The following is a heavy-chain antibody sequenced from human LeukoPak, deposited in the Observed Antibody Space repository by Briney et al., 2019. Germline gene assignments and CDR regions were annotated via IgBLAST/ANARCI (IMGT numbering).Heavy chain of an antibody. CDR1: GVTFSSYD. CDR2: ISRSDGTR. CDR3: VGSLTGSRSNWDHYYYMDV. Sequence: GGSLRLSCAASGVTFSSYDMNWVRQAPGKGLEWISYISRSDGTRYYGDSVKGRFTISRDNATNSVYLQMNSLRAEDTGVYYCVGSLTGSRSNWDHYYYMDVWGKGTTVTVSS. V-gene: IGHV3-48*03. J-gene: IGHJ6*03. D-gene: IGHD1-14*01.